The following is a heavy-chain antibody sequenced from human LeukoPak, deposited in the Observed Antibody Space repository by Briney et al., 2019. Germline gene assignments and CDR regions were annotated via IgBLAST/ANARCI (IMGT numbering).Heavy chain of an antibody. J-gene: IGHJ4*02. Sequence: GRSLRLSCAASGFTFDDYAMHWVRQAPGKGLEWVSGISWNSGSIGYADSVKGRFTISRDNAKNSLYLQMNSLRAEDTALYYCAKAGYVWGSYRYPIDYWGQGTLVTVSS. CDR2: ISWNSGSI. D-gene: IGHD3-16*02. CDR1: GFTFDDYA. V-gene: IGHV3-9*01. CDR3: AKAGYVWGSYRYPIDY.